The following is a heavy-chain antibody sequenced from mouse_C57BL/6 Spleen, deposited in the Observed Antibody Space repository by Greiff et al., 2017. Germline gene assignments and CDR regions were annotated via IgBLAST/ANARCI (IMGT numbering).Heavy chain of an antibody. CDR2: ISSGGDYI. Sequence: EVKLMESGEGLVKPGGSLKLSCAASGFTFSSYAMSWVRQTPEQRLEWVAYISSGGDYIYYADTVTGRFTISRDTARNTLYLQMSSLKSEDTAMYYCTRGDGYYGGFADWGQGTLVTVSA. J-gene: IGHJ3*01. V-gene: IGHV5-9-1*02. D-gene: IGHD2-3*01. CDR1: GFTFSSYA. CDR3: TRGDGYYGGFAD.